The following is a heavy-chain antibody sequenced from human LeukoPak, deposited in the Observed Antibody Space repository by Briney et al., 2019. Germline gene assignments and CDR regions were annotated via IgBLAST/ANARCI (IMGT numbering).Heavy chain of an antibody. CDR2: ISPSGSDI. D-gene: IGHD3-16*01. CDR3: VRTARGGDY. J-gene: IGHJ4*02. CDR1: GFTFRHLY. Sequence: PGGSLRLSCTASGFTFRHLYMSWLRQATGKGLEFVSYISPSGSDIIYADSVKGRFTISRDHAENSVFLQMNNLRRGHTAVYHWVRTARGGDYWGQGTLVTVSS. V-gene: IGHV3-11*01.